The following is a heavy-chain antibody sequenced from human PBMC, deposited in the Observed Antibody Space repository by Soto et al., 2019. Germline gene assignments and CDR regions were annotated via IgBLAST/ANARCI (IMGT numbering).Heavy chain of an antibody. D-gene: IGHD4-17*01. V-gene: IGHV1-24*01. CDR3: ASVSVRPYVFGEAY. CDR1: GYTLTELS. J-gene: IGHJ4*02. CDR2: FDPEDGET. Sequence: ASVKVSCKVSGYTLTELSMHWVRQAPGKGLEWMGGFDPEDGETIYAQKFQGRVTMTEDTSTDTAYKELSSLRSEDTAVYYCASVSVRPYVFGEAYWGQGTLVIVSS.